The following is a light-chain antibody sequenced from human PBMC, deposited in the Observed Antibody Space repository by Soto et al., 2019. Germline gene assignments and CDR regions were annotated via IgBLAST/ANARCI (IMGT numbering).Light chain of an antibody. CDR3: ASYTTSSTYV. V-gene: IGLV2-14*01. Sequence: QSVLTQPASVSGSPGQSIAISCTGTSSDVGGYIYVSWYQQQPGKAPKLVISDVSNRPSGVSDRFSGSKSGNTASLTISGLQTEDDADYDCASYTTSSTYVLGTGTKVTXL. J-gene: IGLJ1*01. CDR2: DVS. CDR1: SSDVGGYIY.